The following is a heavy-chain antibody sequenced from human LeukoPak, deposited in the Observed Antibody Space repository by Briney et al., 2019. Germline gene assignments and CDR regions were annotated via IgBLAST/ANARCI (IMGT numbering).Heavy chain of an antibody. Sequence: ASVTVSFKASGYTFTSYYMHWVRQAPGQGGEWMGIINPSGGSTSYAQKFQGRVTMTRDTSTSTVYMELSSLRSEDTAVYYCARDYYGSGSYFDYWGQGTLVTVSS. J-gene: IGHJ4*02. CDR2: INPSGGST. CDR3: ARDYYGSGSYFDY. D-gene: IGHD3-10*01. V-gene: IGHV1-46*01. CDR1: GYTFTSYY.